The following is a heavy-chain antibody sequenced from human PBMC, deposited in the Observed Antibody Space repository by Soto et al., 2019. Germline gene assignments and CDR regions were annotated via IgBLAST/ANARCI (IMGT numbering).Heavy chain of an antibody. Sequence: PGGALRLSCAASGFTFSSYAMSWVRQAPWKGLEWVSAISGSGGSTYYADSVKGRFTIARDNSKNTLYLQMNSLRAEDTAVYYCAASGSYFFGDFAIWGQGTMVTVSS. CDR1: GFTFSSYA. CDR2: ISGSGGST. V-gene: IGHV3-23*01. CDR3: AASGSYFFGDFAI. J-gene: IGHJ3*02. D-gene: IGHD3-10*01.